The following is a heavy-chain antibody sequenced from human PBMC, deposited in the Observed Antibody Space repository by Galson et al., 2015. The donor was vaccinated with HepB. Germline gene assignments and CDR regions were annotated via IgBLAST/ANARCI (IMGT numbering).Heavy chain of an antibody. J-gene: IGHJ4*02. CDR1: EFTFSSYW. V-gene: IGHV3-7*03. CDR3: AREVASCSGGNCYSDYYFDF. Sequence: SLRLSCAASEFTFSSYWMTWVRQAPGKGLEWVAKIKEDGSERYYVDSVKGRFTISRDNAKNSLYLQMNSLRGEDSAVYYCAREVASCSGGNCYSDYYFDFWDQGTLVTVSS. CDR2: IKEDGSER. D-gene: IGHD2-15*01.